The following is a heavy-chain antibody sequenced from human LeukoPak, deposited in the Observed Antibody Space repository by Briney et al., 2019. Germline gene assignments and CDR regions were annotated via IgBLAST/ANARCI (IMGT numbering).Heavy chain of an antibody. CDR1: GESFSGHY. J-gene: IGHJ4*02. CDR2: INHSGST. Sequence: PSETLSLTCAVYGESFSGHYWTWIRQPPGRGLEWIGEINHSGSTTSNPSLNNRVTISVDTSKNQFSLKLTSVTAADTAVYYCARPRYGSGSLNYWGQGTLVTVSS. D-gene: IGHD3-10*01. CDR3: ARPRYGSGSLNY. V-gene: IGHV4-34*01.